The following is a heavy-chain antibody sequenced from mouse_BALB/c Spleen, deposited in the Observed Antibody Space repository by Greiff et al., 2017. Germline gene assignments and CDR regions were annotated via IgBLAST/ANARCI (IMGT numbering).Heavy chain of an antibody. Sequence: DVHLVESGGDLVKPGGSLKLSCAASGFTFSDYYMYWVRQTPEKRLEWVATISDGGSYTYYPDSVKGRFTISRDNAKNNLYLQMSSLKSEDTAMYYCAREITTVVAEIYYYAMDYWGQGTSVTVSS. J-gene: IGHJ4*01. CDR2: ISDGGSYT. CDR3: AREITTVVAEIYYYAMDY. V-gene: IGHV5-4*02. CDR1: GFTFSDYY. D-gene: IGHD1-1*01.